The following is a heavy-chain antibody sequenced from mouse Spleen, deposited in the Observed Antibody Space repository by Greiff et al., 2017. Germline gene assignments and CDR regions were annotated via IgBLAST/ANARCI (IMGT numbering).Heavy chain of an antibody. D-gene: IGHD1-1*01. CDR3: ASVHYYGSPYYFDY. V-gene: IGHV1-22*01. Sequence: EVQLQQSGPELVKPGASVKMSCKASGYTFTDYNMHWVKQSHGKSLEWIGYINPNNGGTSYNQKFKGKATLTVNKSSSTAYMELRSLTSEDSAVYYCASVHYYGSPYYFDYWGQGTTLTVSS. CDR2: INPNNGGT. J-gene: IGHJ2*01. CDR1: GYTFTDYN.